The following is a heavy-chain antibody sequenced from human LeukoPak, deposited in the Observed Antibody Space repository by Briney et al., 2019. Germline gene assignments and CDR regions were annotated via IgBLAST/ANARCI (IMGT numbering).Heavy chain of an antibody. V-gene: IGHV4-4*07. CDR3: ARGSSLGY. D-gene: IGHD3-10*01. J-gene: IGHJ4*02. CDR1: GDSIGNNY. Sequence: SETLSLTCSVSGDSIGNNYWTWIRKPAGKGLEWIGRIYSSGSTNYNPSAKSRVTISVDKSKNQFSPNLGSVTAADTAVYYCARGSSLGYWGQGTLVTVSS. CDR2: IYSSGST.